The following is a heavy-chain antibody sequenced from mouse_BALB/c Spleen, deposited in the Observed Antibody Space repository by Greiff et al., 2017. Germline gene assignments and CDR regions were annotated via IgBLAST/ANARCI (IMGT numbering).Heavy chain of an antibody. J-gene: IGHJ3*01. D-gene: IGHD1-1*01. CDR3: TRSYYYGSSYDDDY. CDR2: IYPSDSYT. V-gene: IGHV1-69*02. Sequence: VQLQQPGAELVRPGASVKLSCKASGYTFTSYWINWVKQRPGQGLEWIGNIYPSDSYTNYNQKFKDKATLTVDKSSSTAYMQLSSPTSEDSAVYYCTRSYYYGSSYDDDYWGQGTLVTVSA. CDR1: GYTFTSYW.